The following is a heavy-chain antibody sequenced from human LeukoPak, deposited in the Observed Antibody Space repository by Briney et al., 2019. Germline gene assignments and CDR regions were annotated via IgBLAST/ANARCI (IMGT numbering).Heavy chain of an antibody. CDR2: INPSGGST. CDR3: ASGSVTDAYFDY. Sequence: ASVKVSCKASGYTFTSYYMHWVRQAPGQGLEWMGIINPSGGSTSYAQKFQGRVTITADESTSTAYMELSSLRSEDTAVYYCASGSVTDAYFDYWGQGTLVTVSS. J-gene: IGHJ4*02. CDR1: GYTFTSYY. D-gene: IGHD4-11*01. V-gene: IGHV1-46*01.